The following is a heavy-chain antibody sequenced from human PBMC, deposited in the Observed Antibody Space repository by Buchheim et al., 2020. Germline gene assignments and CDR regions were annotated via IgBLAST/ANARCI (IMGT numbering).Heavy chain of an antibody. CDR2: ISSTGSII. CDR3: ARIYSNRVWGYYFDY. Sequence: QVQLVESGGGLVKPGGSLRLSCTASGFIFNDYYMSWIRQAPGKGLEWISYISSTGSIIYYADSVKGRFTISRDNAKNSLSLKMNSLRAEDTAVYYCARIYSNRVWGYYFDYWGQGTL. V-gene: IGHV3-11*01. D-gene: IGHD4-11*01. J-gene: IGHJ4*02. CDR1: GFIFNDYY.